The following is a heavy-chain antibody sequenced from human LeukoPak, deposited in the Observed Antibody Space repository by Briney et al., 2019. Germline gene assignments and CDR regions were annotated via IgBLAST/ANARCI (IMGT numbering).Heavy chain of an antibody. D-gene: IGHD2-2*01. J-gene: IGHJ4*02. Sequence: PSETLSLTCTVSGGSISTYYWSWIRQPAGKGLEWIGRIHSSGTTHYNPSLRSRVTLSIDTSKNQFSLKLSSVTAADTAVYYCGRLNLPAVSGAFDYWGQGILVTVSS. CDR1: GGSISTYY. CDR3: GRLNLPAVSGAFDY. CDR2: IHSSGTT. V-gene: IGHV4-4*07.